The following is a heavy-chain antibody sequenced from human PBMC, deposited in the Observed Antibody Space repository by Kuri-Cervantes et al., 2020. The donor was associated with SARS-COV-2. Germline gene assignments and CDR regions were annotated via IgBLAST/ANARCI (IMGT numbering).Heavy chain of an antibody. J-gene: IGHJ6*02. CDR3: ARWEEADYYGMDV. V-gene: IGHV1-69*06. D-gene: IGHD1-26*01. CDR2: IIPIFGTA. CDR1: GGTFSSYA. Sequence: SVKVSCKASGGTFSSYAISWVRQAPGQGLEWMGGIIPIFGTANYAQKFQGRVTITADKSTSTAYVELSSLRSEDTAVYYCARWEEADYYGMDVWGQGTTVTVSS.